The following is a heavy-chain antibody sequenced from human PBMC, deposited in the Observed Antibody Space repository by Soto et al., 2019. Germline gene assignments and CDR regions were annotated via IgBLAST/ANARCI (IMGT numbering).Heavy chain of an antibody. CDR2: LWSNGIKT. CDR1: GFSLSRYG. D-gene: IGHD2-8*02. V-gene: IGHV3-33*01. Sequence: QVQMVESGGGVVQPGGSLRLSCTASGFSLSRYGLHWVRQAPGKGLQWVAGLWSNGIKTSYTDSVKGRFTISRDTSKNMLYLQMNTLGAEDTAVYYCARDLHYWSLLIDHWGQGTLVTVSS. CDR3: ARDLHYWSLLIDH. J-gene: IGHJ4*02.